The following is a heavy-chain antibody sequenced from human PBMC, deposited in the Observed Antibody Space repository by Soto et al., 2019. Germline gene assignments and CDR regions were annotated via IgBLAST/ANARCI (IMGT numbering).Heavy chain of an antibody. Sequence: GGSLRLSCAASGFTFDDYAMHWVRQAPGKGLEWVSGISWNSGSIGYADSVKGRFTISRDNAKNSLYLQMNSLRAEDTALYYCAKTGYSGYGLRRYYYYYYMDVWGKGTTVTVSS. CDR1: GFTFDDYA. J-gene: IGHJ6*03. CDR3: AKTGYSGYGLRRYYYYYYMDV. D-gene: IGHD5-12*01. CDR2: ISWNSGSI. V-gene: IGHV3-9*01.